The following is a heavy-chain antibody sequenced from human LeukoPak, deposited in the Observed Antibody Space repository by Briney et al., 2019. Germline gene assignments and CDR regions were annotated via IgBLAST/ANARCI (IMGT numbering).Heavy chain of an antibody. CDR2: IKQDGSEK. J-gene: IGHJ4*02. CDR1: GFTFSSYW. Sequence: GGSLRLSCAASGFTFSSYWMSWVRQAPGKGLEWVANIKQDGSEKYYVDSVKGRFTISRDNAKNSLYLQVNSLRAEDTAVYYCARVHYGDYGVFDYWGQGTLVTVSS. V-gene: IGHV3-7*01. D-gene: IGHD4-17*01. CDR3: ARVHYGDYGVFDY.